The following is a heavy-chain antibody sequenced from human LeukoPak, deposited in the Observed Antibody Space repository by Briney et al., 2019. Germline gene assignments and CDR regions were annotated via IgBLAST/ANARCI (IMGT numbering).Heavy chain of an antibody. CDR2: ISAYNGNT. CDR3: ARDTSSDLNAPSSLFDY. CDR1: GYTFTSYG. V-gene: IGHV1-18*01. J-gene: IGHJ4*02. Sequence: ASVKVSCKASGYTFTSYGISWVRQAPGQVLEWMGWISAYNGNTNYAQKFQGTVTMTTDTSTSTAYLELTSLRSDDTAVYYCARDTSSDLNAPSSLFDYWGQGALVTVSS. D-gene: IGHD1-1*01.